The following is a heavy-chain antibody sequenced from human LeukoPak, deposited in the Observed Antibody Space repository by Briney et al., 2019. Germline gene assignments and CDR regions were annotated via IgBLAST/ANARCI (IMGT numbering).Heavy chain of an antibody. CDR3: ATIFEF. Sequence: GGSLRLSCAVSGCIFNNYWMHWVRQVPGKGLEWLSRVDGDGSGTSYADSVKGRFPTSRENAKKKLNLQMNSLTLEATAVYSCATIFEFWGQGILVTVSS. J-gene: IGHJ4*02. CDR1: GCIFNNYW. CDR2: VDGDGSGT. V-gene: IGHV3-74*01.